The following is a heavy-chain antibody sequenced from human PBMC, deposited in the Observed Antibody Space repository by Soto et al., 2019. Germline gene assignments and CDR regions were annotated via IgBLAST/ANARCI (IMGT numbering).Heavy chain of an antibody. Sequence: QVKLVQSGAEVKKPGASVTVSCKTSGYTFSTIGITWVRQAPGQGLEWMGWISPHKGDTYYAQRLQGRVTMTTDTSTSAAYMELRGLRSDDTAVYFCARDLDPSGSYYTNYWGQGTLFTVSS. D-gene: IGHD3-10*01. CDR1: GYTFSTIG. CDR3: ARDLDPSGSYYTNY. J-gene: IGHJ4*02. V-gene: IGHV1-18*01. CDR2: ISPHKGDT.